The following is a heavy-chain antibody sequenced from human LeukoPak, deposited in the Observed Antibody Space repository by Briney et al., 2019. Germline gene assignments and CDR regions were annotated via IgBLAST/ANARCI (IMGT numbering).Heavy chain of an antibody. D-gene: IGHD2-2*01. V-gene: IGHV5-10-1*01. CDR3: ARRDGYCSSTSCYADYYYGMDV. J-gene: IGHJ6*02. CDR2: IGPSDSYT. CDR1: GYTFGSYW. Sequence: GESLKISCKGSGYTFGSYWIGWVRHMPGKGLEWMGRIGPSDSYTNYSPSFQGHVTISADKSISTAYLQWSSLKASDTAMYYCARRDGYCSSTSCYADYYYGMDVWGQGTTVTVSS.